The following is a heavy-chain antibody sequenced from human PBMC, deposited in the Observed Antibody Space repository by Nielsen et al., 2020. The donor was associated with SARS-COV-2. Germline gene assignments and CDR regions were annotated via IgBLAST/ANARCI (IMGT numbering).Heavy chain of an antibody. V-gene: IGHV4-39*01. Sequence: RQAPGKGLGCVGSIFFSGSTYYNPSLKSRVTISVDTSKNQFSLKLSSVTAADTAVYYCASPDYYDSSGYFTPGAFDIWGQGTMVTVSS. CDR3: ASPDYYDSSGYFTPGAFDI. CDR2: IFFSGST. D-gene: IGHD3-22*01. J-gene: IGHJ3*02.